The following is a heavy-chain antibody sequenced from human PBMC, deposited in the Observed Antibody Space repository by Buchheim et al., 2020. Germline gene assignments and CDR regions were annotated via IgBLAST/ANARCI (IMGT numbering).Heavy chain of an antibody. J-gene: IGHJ6*02. V-gene: IGHV3-30*18. CDR3: AKDPGVYYGMDV. D-gene: IGHD7-27*01. Sequence: QVQLVESGGGVVQPGRSLRLSCAASGFTFSSYGMHWVRQAPGKGLEWVAVISYDGSNKYYADSVKGRFTISRDNSKNTLYLQMNSLRAEDTAVYYCAKDPGVYYGMDVWGQGTT. CDR1: GFTFSSYG. CDR2: ISYDGSNK.